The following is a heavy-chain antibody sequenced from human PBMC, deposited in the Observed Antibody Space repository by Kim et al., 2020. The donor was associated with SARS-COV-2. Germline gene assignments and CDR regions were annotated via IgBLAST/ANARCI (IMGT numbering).Heavy chain of an antibody. J-gene: IGHJ4*02. CDR1: DGSISSYY. V-gene: IGHV4-59*01. CDR3: AREARVAVAGTMGLDY. CDR2: IYYSGST. D-gene: IGHD6-19*01. Sequence: SETLSLTCTVSDGSISSYYWSWIRQPPGKGLEWIGYIYYSGSTNYNPSLKSRVTISVDTSKNQFSLKLSSVTAADTAVYYCAREARVAVAGTMGLDYWGQGTLVTVSS.